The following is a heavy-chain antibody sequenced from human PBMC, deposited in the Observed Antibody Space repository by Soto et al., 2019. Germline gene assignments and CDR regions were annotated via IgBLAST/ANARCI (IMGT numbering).Heavy chain of an antibody. CDR3: ARHLSSGYFFGY. V-gene: IGHV4-4*02. J-gene: IGHJ4*02. CDR1: GGSISSSNW. D-gene: IGHD3-22*01. Sequence: SETLSLTCAVSGGSISSSNWWSWVRQPPGKGLEWIGYIYYSGSTNYNPSLKSRVTISVDTSKNQFSLKLSSVTAADTAVYYCARHLSSGYFFGYWGQGTLVTVSS. CDR2: IYYSGST.